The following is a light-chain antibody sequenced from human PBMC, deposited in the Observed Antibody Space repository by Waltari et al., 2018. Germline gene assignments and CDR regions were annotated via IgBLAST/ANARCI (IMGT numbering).Light chain of an antibody. CDR1: SSDVGSSYY. Sequence: QSALTQPRSVSGSPGQSVTISCTGTSSDVGSSYYVPWYQQNPGKAPKLMIYDVNKRPSGVPYRFSGSKSGNTASLTISGLQPEDEADYYCSSYAGSSTLVFGGGTKLTVL. CDR2: DVN. V-gene: IGLV2-11*01. CDR3: SSYAGSSTLV. J-gene: IGLJ3*02.